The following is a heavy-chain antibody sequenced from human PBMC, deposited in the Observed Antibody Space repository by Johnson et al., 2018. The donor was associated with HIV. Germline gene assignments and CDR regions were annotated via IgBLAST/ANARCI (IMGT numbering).Heavy chain of an antibody. CDR2: ISYDGSNK. CDR3: AKGLGGYSYGVSAFDF. Sequence: QVQLVESGGGVVQPGRSLRLSCAASGFTFSSYGMHWVRQAPGKGLAWVAVISYDGSNKYYADSVKGQFTISRDNSKNTLFLQMNSLRAEDTAVDYCAKGLGGYSYGVSAFDFWGQGTMVTVSS. CDR1: GFTFSSYG. J-gene: IGHJ3*01. D-gene: IGHD5-18*01. V-gene: IGHV3-30*18.